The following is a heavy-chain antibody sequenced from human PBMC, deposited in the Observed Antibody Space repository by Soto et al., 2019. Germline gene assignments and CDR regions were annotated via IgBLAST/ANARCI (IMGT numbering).Heavy chain of an antibody. D-gene: IGHD3-16*02. CDR3: ANAEHPRRSIGFDY. V-gene: IGHV3-23*01. CDR1: GFTFASYV. Sequence: GGSLRLSCAGSGFTFASYVMTWVRQAPGKGLGWVSSISATGGSTYYAGAVKGRFTISRDNSKNTLFLQMNSLRAEDTAIYYCANAEHPRRSIGFDYWGQGTLVTVSS. J-gene: IGHJ4*02. CDR2: ISATGGST.